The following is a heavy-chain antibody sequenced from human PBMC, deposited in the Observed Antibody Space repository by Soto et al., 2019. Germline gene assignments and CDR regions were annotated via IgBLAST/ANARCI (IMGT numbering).Heavy chain of an antibody. V-gene: IGHV3-74*01. CDR3: AKDSPEYYFDY. CDR1: GFTFSSDW. Sequence: PGGSLRLSCAASGFTFSSDWMHWVRQAPGKGLVWVSRINTDGSGTTYADSVKGRFTISRGNAKNMVYLQMNSLRAEDTAVYYCAKDSPEYYFDYWGQGTLVTVSS. CDR2: INTDGSGT. J-gene: IGHJ4*02.